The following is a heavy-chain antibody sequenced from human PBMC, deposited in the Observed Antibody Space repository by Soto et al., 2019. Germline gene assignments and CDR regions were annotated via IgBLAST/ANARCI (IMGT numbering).Heavy chain of an antibody. CDR3: ARAGYDWGYLGY. Sequence: QVQLVESGGGVVQPGRSLRLSCAASGFTFSSYGMHWVRQAPGKGLEWVAVRWYDGSNKYYADSVKGRFTISRDNSKNTLYLQMNSLRAEDTAVYYCARAGYDWGYLGYWGQGTLVTVSS. J-gene: IGHJ4*02. D-gene: IGHD5-12*01. CDR2: RWYDGSNK. V-gene: IGHV3-33*01. CDR1: GFTFSSYG.